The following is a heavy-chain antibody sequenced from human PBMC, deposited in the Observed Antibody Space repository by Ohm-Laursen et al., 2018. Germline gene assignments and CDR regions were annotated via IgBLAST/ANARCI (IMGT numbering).Heavy chain of an antibody. CDR1: GFTFSSYG. CDR2: ISYDGSNK. CDR3: AKGSANLGDY. V-gene: IGHV3-30*18. Sequence: SLRLSCTASGFTFSSYGMHWVRKAPGRGQEWVAVISYDGSNKYYADSVKGRFTISRDNSKNTLYLQMNSLRAEDTAVYYCAKGSANLGDYWGQGTLVTVSS. J-gene: IGHJ4*02.